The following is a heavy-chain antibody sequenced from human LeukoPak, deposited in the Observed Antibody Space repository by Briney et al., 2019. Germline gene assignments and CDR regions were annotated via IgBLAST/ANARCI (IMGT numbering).Heavy chain of an antibody. CDR1: GFTFSNYA. V-gene: IGHV3-30*04. J-gene: IGHJ5*02. Sequence: GGSLRLSCAASGFTFSNYALHWVRQAPGKGLEWVAVISYDGSVKYYAESAKGRFTISRDNSKNNLYLQMNSLRAEDTAVYYCARDREYCSGTSCTAKNWFDPWGQGTLVTVSS. D-gene: IGHD2-2*01. CDR3: ARDREYCSGTSCTAKNWFDP. CDR2: ISYDGSVK.